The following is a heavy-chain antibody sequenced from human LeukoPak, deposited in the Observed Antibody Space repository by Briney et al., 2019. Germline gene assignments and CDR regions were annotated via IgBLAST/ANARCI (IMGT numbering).Heavy chain of an antibody. CDR3: ARDSLAATWIQLWQGAFDI. D-gene: IGHD5-18*01. J-gene: IGHJ3*02. Sequence: GGSLRLSCAASGFTFSSYAMHWVRQAPGKGLEWVAVISYDGSNKYYADSVKGRFTISRDNSKNTLYLQMNSLRAEDTAVYYCARDSLAATWIQLWQGAFDIWGQGTMVTVSS. CDR1: GFTFSSYA. CDR2: ISYDGSNK. V-gene: IGHV3-30-3*01.